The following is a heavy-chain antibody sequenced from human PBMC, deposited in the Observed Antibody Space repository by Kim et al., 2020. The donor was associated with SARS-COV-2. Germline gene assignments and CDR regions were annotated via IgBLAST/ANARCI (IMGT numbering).Heavy chain of an antibody. D-gene: IGHD6-19*01. CDR2: T. V-gene: IGHV4-59*01. Sequence: TNSTPSLKSRVTISIDTSKNQFSLKLSSVTAADTAIYYCARDSSGWVLDYWGQGTLVTVSS. J-gene: IGHJ4*02. CDR3: ARDSSGWVLDY.